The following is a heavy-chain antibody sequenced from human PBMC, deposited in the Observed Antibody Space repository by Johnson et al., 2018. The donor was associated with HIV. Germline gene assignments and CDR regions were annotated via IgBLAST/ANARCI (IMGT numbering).Heavy chain of an antibody. J-gene: IGHJ3*02. CDR3: ARNSIEFYYGSGTFDAFDI. D-gene: IGHD3-10*01. Sequence: VQLVESGGGVVRPGGSLRLSCAASGFTFDDYGMSWVRQAPGKGLEWVSSINWNGGNRGYADSVKGRFTISRDNAKNSLYLQMNSLRAEDTALYYCARNSIEFYYGSGTFDAFDIWGQGTMVTVSS. CDR1: GFTFDDYG. V-gene: IGHV3-20*04. CDR2: INWNGGNR.